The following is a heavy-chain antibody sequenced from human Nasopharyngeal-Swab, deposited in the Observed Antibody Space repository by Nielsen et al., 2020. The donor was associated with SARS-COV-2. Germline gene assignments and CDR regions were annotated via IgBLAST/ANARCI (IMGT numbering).Heavy chain of an antibody. Sequence: WIRQSPGKGLEWVSVIYSGGSSTYYADSVKGRFTISRDNSKNTLYLQMNSLRAEDTAVYYCAKSTTVTRWGYYYYGMDVWGQGTTVTVSS. CDR3: AKSTTVTRWGYYYYGMDV. V-gene: IGHV3-23*03. CDR2: IYSGGSST. D-gene: IGHD4-17*01. J-gene: IGHJ6*02.